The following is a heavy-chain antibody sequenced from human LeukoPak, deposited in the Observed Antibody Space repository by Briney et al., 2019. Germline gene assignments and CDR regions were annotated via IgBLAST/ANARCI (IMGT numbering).Heavy chain of an antibody. CDR2: ISYDGSNK. V-gene: IGHV3-30*04. Sequence: GGSLRLSCAASGFTFSSYAMHWVRQAPGKGLEWVAVISYDGSNKYYADSVKGRFTISRDNSKNTLYLQMNSLRAEDTAVYYCAKGSARFWSGYYTQGSHAFDIRGQGTMVTVSS. CDR3: AKGSARFWSGYYTQGSHAFDI. CDR1: GFTFSSYA. J-gene: IGHJ3*02. D-gene: IGHD3-3*01.